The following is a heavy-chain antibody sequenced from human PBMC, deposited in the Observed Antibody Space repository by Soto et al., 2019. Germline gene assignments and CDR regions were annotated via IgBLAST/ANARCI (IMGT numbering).Heavy chain of an antibody. CDR1: GYSFAGYW. CDR2: IDPSDSQT. Sequence: GESLKISCKGSGYSFAGYWITWVRQKPGKGLEWMGRIDPSDSQTYYSPSFRGHVTISVTKSITTVFLQWSSLRASDTAMYYCARQIYDSDTGPNFQYYFDSWGQGTPVSVSS. CDR3: ARQIYDSDTGPNFQYYFDS. V-gene: IGHV5-10-1*01. J-gene: IGHJ4*02. D-gene: IGHD3-22*01.